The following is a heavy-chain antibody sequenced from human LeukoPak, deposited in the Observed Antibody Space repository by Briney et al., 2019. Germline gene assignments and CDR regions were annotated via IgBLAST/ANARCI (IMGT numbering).Heavy chain of an antibody. CDR3: ATLRGLRYFDWVSEPPRAADY. V-gene: IGHV1-24*01. CDR1: GYTLTELS. Sequence: ASVKVSCKVSGYTLTELSMHWVRQAPGKGLEWMGGFDPEDGETIYAQKFQGRVTMTEDTSTDTAYMELSSLRSEDTAVYYCATLRGLRYFDWVSEPPRAADYWGQGTLVTVSS. CDR2: FDPEDGET. J-gene: IGHJ4*02. D-gene: IGHD3-9*01.